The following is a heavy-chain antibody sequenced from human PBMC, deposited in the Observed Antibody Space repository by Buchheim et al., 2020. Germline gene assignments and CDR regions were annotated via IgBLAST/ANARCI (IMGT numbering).Heavy chain of an antibody. V-gene: IGHV3-7*01. D-gene: IGHD6-19*01. J-gene: IGHJ4*02. CDR1: GFTFSSYW. CDR2: IKQDGSEK. CDR3: ARGWGMEWSGWYVKYYFDY. Sequence: EVQLVESGGGLVQPGGSLRLSCAASGFTFSSYWMSWVRQAPGKGLEWVANIKQDGSEKYYVDSVKGRFTISRDNAKNSLYLQMNSLRAEDTAVYYCARGWGMEWSGWYVKYYFDYWGQGTL.